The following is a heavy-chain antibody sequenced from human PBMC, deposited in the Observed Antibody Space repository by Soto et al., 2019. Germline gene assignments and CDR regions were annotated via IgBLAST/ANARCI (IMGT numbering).Heavy chain of an antibody. J-gene: IGHJ4*02. D-gene: IGHD3-10*01. V-gene: IGHV3-30*18. CDR1: GFTFSSYG. CDR3: AKDRRPYGSGSYYFDY. CDR2: ISYDGSNK. Sequence: QVQLVESGGGVVQPVRSLRLSCAASGFTFSSYGMHWVRQAPGKGLEWVAVISYDGSNKYYADSVKGRFTISRDNSKNTLYLQMNRLRAEDTAVYYCAKDRRPYGSGSYYFDYWGQGTLVTVSS.